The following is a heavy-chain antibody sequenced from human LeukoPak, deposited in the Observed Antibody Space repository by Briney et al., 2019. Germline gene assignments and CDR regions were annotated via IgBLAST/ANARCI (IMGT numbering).Heavy chain of an antibody. CDR1: GYTFTSYH. D-gene: IGHD6-19*01. CDR3: ATWSSGWDFDY. CDR2: INPSGGTT. J-gene: IGHJ4*02. V-gene: IGHV1-46*01. Sequence: ASVKVSCKASGYTFTSYHMHWVRQAPGQGLEWMGIINPSGGTTNYAQKFQGRVTMTRDMSTSTVYMELSSLTSEDTAVYYCATWSSGWDFDYWGQGTLVTVSS.